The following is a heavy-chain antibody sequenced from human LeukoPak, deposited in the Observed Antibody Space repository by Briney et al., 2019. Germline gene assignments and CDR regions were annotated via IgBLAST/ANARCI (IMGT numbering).Heavy chain of an antibody. J-gene: IGHJ4*02. CDR3: AGHHPRNTVDF. V-gene: IGHV4-31*03. Sequence: SQTLSLTCTVSGGSISSGGYYWSWIRQHPGKGLEWIGYIYYSGSTYYNPSLKSRVTISVDTSRNQFSLKLSSVTAADTAVYYCAGHHPRNTVDFWGQGALVTVSS. CDR2: IYYSGST. CDR1: GGSISSGGYY. D-gene: IGHD2/OR15-2a*01.